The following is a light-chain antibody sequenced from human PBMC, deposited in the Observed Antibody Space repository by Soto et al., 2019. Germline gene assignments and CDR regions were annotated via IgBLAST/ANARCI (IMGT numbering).Light chain of an antibody. Sequence: DVQMTQSPSSLSASVGDRVTITCRASQGISNSLAWYQQRPGRVPKLLIYGASNLQSEVPSRFSGSGSGTDFTLTISSLQPEDVATYYCQQLKSYPQTFGQGTKVDIK. CDR2: GAS. CDR3: QQLKSYPQT. V-gene: IGKV1-27*01. J-gene: IGKJ1*01. CDR1: QGISNS.